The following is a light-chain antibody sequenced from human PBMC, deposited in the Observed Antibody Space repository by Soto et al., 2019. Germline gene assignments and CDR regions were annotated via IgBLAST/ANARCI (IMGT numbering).Light chain of an antibody. CDR2: GAS. CDR1: QSVSSSY. V-gene: IGKV3-20*01. Sequence: EIVLTQSPGTLSLSPGERATLSCRASQSVSSSYLAWYQQKPGQAPRLLIYGASRRATGISDRFSDSGSGTDFTLTISRLEPEDFAVYYCQQFGDSIRTFGQGTKVDIK. CDR3: QQFGDSIRT. J-gene: IGKJ1*01.